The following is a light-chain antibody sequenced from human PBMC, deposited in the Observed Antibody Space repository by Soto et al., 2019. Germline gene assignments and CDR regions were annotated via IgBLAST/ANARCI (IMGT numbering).Light chain of an antibody. CDR1: QSVSSN. V-gene: IGKV3D-15*01. J-gene: IGKJ5*01. CDR2: DAS. CDR3: QQYNNWPPIT. Sequence: EIVMTQSPATLSVSPGERATLSCRASQSVSSNLAWYQHKPGQAPRLLIYDASTRATGVPARFSGSGSGTEFTLTISSLQSEDFAVYYWQQYNNWPPITFGQGTRLEIK.